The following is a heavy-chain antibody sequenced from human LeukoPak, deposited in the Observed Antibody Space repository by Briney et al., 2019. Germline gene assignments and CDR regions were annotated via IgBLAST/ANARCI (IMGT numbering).Heavy chain of an antibody. CDR2: INPNSGGT. CDR3: AREVVTMVRGVSGPFDY. V-gene: IGHV1-2*02. Sequence: ASVKVSCKASGYTFTGYFMHWVRQAPGQGLEWMGWINPNSGGTNYAQKFQGRVTMTRDTSISTAYMELSRLGSDDTAVYYCAREVVTMVRGVSGPFDYWGQGTLVTVSS. D-gene: IGHD3-10*01. CDR1: GYTFTGYF. J-gene: IGHJ4*02.